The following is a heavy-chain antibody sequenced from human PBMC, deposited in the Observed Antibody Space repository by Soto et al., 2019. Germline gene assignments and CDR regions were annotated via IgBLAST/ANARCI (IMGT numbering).Heavy chain of an antibody. CDR1: GYTFTGYY. CDR2: INPNSGGT. D-gene: IGHD6-19*01. Sequence: ASVKVSCKASGYTFTGYYMHWVRQAPGQGLEWMGWINPNSGGTNYAQKFQGWVTMTRDTSISTAYMELSRLRSDDTAVYYCARGSASAVAGTSYYYYGMDVWGQGTTVTVSS. J-gene: IGHJ6*02. CDR3: ARGSASAVAGTSYYYYGMDV. V-gene: IGHV1-2*04.